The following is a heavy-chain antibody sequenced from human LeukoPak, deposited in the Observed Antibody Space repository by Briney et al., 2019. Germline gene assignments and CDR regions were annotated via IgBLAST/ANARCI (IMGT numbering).Heavy chain of an antibody. CDR1: GGPISDYY. D-gene: IGHD1-7*01. CDR2: IYYSGRT. J-gene: IGHJ4*02. V-gene: IGHV4-59*01. CDR3: TREVNYDFDY. Sequence: PSETLSLTCTVSGGPISDYYWSWIRQPPGKGLEWIGYIYYSGRTNYNPSLKSRATMSVDVSNNHFSLKLSSVTAADTAMYYCTREVNYDFDYWGQGTLVTVSS.